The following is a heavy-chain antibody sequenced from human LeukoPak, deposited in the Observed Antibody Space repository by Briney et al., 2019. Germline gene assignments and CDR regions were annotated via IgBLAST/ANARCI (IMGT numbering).Heavy chain of an antibody. CDR3: VRKTTERAINC. CDR1: GFTFSGYY. J-gene: IGHJ4*02. Sequence: GGSLRLSCAASGFTFSGYYMAWVRQAPGKGLEWVANIKQDGTEKDYVDSVKGRFTISRDNDENSLYLQMNGLRVEDTAVYFCVRKTTERAINCWGQGTLVIVSS. CDR2: IKQDGTEK. D-gene: IGHD5-24*01. V-gene: IGHV3-7*01.